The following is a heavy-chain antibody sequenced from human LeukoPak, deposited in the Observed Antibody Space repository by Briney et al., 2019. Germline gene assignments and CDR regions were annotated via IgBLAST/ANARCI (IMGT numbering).Heavy chain of an antibody. J-gene: IGHJ4*02. Sequence: PSETLSLTYTVSGGSISSGDYYWSWIRQPPGKGLEWIGYIYYSGSTYYNSSLKSRVTISVDTSKNQFSLKLSSVTAADTAVYYCAREEGIVGATDFDYWGQGTLVTVSS. D-gene: IGHD1-26*01. CDR2: IYYSGST. V-gene: IGHV4-30-4*01. CDR3: AREEGIVGATDFDY. CDR1: GGSISSGDYY.